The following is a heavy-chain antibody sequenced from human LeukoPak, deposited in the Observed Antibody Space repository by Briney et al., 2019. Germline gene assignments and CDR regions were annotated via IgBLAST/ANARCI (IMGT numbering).Heavy chain of an antibody. Sequence: GGSLRLSCAASGFPFSSYAMTWVRQAPGKGLEWVSGISGSGATTYYADSMKGRFTISRDNAKNSLYLQMNNLRPEDTAVYYCARGGELLRPADYWGQGTLVTVSS. J-gene: IGHJ4*02. CDR2: ISGSGATT. CDR3: ARGGELLRPADY. D-gene: IGHD1-26*01. V-gene: IGHV3-23*01. CDR1: GFPFSSYA.